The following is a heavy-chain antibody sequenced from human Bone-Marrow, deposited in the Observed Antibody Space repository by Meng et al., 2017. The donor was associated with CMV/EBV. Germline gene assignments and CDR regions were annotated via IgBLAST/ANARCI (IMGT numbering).Heavy chain of an antibody. CDR2: IYYSGST. D-gene: IGHD3-3*01. V-gene: IGHV4-59*01. CDR1: GGPISSYY. Sequence: SETLSLTCTVSGGPISSYYWSWIRQPPGKGLEWIGYIYYSGSTNYNPSLKSRVTISVDTSKNQFSLKLSSVTAADTAVYYCARVSITIFGVVIFYYFDYWGERTLVTVSS. CDR3: ARVSITIFGVVIFYYFDY. J-gene: IGHJ4*02.